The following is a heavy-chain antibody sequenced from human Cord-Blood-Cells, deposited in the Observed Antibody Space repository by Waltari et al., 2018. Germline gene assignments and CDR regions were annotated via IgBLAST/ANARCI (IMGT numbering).Heavy chain of an antibody. CDR3: ARLGDTILGTLDY. CDR1: GYTFNSYD. D-gene: IGHD7-27*01. J-gene: IGHJ4*02. CDR2: MNPNSGNT. Sequence: QVQLVQSGAQVKKPGASVKVSCKASGYTFNSYDINWVRQATGQGLEWMGWMNPNSGNTGYAQKFQGRVTITRNTSISTAYMELSSLRSEDTAVYYCARLGDTILGTLDYWGQGTLVTVSS. V-gene: IGHV1-8*03.